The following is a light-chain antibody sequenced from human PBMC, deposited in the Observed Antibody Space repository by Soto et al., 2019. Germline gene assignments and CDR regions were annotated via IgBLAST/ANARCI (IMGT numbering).Light chain of an antibody. V-gene: IGKV3-15*01. CDR2: RAS. CDR1: QHVSSN. CDR3: PQYNNWPYT. J-gene: IGKJ2*01. Sequence: EIVMTQSPATLSVSPGGSATLSCRASQHVSSNFAWYRQKPGQAPTLLIYRASTRATGIPARFSGSGSGTEFTLSISGLQSEDFVVYYCPQYNNWPYTFGQGTKLEIK.